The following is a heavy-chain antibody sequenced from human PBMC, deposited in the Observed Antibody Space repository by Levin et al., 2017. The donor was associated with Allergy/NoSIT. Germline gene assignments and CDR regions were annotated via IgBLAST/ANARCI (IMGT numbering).Heavy chain of an antibody. CDR1: GFTLSNYG. J-gene: IGHJ6*02. CDR3: AEDARSLVISYYYYYYGMDV. V-gene: IGHV3-30*18. CDR2: ISYDGSEQ. Sequence: PGGSLRLSCAASGFTLSNYGIHWVRQPPGEGVEWVALISYDGSEQQYADSVKGRFTISRDNSKNTVDLQMNSLRAEDTAVYYCAEDARSLVISYYYYYYGMDVWGQGTSDIVS. D-gene: IGHD3-9*01.